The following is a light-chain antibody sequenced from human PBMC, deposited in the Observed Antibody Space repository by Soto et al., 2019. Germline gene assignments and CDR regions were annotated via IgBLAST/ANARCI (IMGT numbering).Light chain of an antibody. CDR3: LQLNRYPRT. CDR2: SAS. J-gene: IGKJ4*01. CDR1: QGYSNY. Sequence: ETQVTQSPSFLSASVGDRVTITCRASQGYSNYLAWFQQKPGKAPHLLIYSASTLQSGVPSRFSSSGSGTEFTLTISSLQPEDFATYYCLQLNRYPRTFGGGTKVEIK. V-gene: IGKV1-9*01.